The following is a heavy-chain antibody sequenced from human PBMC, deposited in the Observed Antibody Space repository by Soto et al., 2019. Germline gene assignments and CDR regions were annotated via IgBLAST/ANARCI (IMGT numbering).Heavy chain of an antibody. V-gene: IGHV4-59*08. J-gene: IGHJ6*02. CDR2: IYYTGST. CDR3: ASRKASMYV. Sequence: QVQLQESGPGLVKPSETLSLTCTVSGGSISTYYWSWIRQPPGKGLEWIGYIYYTGSTNYNPSLRGRGAIAVDTAQNPVSLKLSSVTAADTAVYYCASRKASMYVWGQGTTVTVSS. CDR1: GGSISTYY.